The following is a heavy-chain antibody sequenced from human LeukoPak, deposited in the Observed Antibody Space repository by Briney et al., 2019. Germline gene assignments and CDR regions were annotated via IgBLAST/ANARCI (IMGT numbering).Heavy chain of an antibody. Sequence: SETLSLTCTVSGGSISSYYWSWIRQPPGKGLEWIGYIYYSGSTNYNPSLKSRVTISVDTSKNQFSLKLGSVTAADTAVYYCARGSYYGSGSYLSGFYYYYGMDVWGQGTTVTVSS. J-gene: IGHJ6*02. D-gene: IGHD3-10*01. CDR3: ARGSYYGSGSYLSGFYYYYGMDV. CDR2: IYYSGST. V-gene: IGHV4-59*01. CDR1: GGSISSYY.